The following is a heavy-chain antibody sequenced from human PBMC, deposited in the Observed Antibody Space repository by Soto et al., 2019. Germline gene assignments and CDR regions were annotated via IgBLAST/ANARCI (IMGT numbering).Heavy chain of an antibody. CDR1: GGSISSGGYY. J-gene: IGHJ3*02. CDR3: ARGIGYYDSSGYFDAFDI. D-gene: IGHD3-22*01. V-gene: IGHV4-31*03. Sequence: QVQLQESGPGLVKPSQTLSLTCTVSGGSISSGGYYWSWIRQHPGKVLEWIGPIYYSGSTYYNPYLKSRVTISVDRCKNQFSLRLSSVTAADTAVYYCARGIGYYDSSGYFDAFDIWGQGTMVTVSS. CDR2: IYYSGST.